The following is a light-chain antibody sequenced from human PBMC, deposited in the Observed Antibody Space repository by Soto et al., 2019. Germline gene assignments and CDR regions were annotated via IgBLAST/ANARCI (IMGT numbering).Light chain of an antibody. Sequence: EIVLTQSPGTLSLSPRERATHSCRASQSVSSSYLAWYQQKPGQAPRLLIYGASSRATGIPDRFSGSGSGKDFTLPICRLEPEDFAGYYCQQNGSSPGTFGQGTKV. V-gene: IGKV3-20*01. J-gene: IGKJ1*01. CDR3: QQNGSSPGT. CDR2: GAS. CDR1: QSVSSSY.